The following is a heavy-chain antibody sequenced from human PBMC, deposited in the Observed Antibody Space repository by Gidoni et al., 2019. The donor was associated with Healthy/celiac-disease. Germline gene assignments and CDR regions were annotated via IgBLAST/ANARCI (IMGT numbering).Heavy chain of an antibody. J-gene: IGHJ4*02. CDR2: INPNSGGT. D-gene: IGHD1-1*01. CDR3: AREGTTGTTALDY. V-gene: IGHV1-2*05. Sequence: QVQLVQSGAEVKTPGASLKVSCTASGYTFTGYYMHWVRQAPGQGLEWMGRINPNSGGTNYAEKFQGRVTMTRDTSISTAYMELSRLRSDDTVVYYCAREGTTGTTALDYWGQGTLVTVSS. CDR1: GYTFTGYY.